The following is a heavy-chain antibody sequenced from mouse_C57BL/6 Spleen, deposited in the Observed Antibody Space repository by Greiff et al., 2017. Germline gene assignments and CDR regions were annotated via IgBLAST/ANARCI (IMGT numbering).Heavy chain of an antibody. CDR2: IDPANGNT. CDR1: GFNIKNTY. D-gene: IGHD1-1*01. J-gene: IGHJ3*01. CDR3: ASPYYYGSSYGGLAY. V-gene: IGHV14-3*01. Sequence: EVQLQESVAELVRPGASVKLSCTASGFNIKNTYMHWVKQRPEQGLEWIGRIDPANGNTKYAPKFQGKATITADTSSNTAYLQRSSLTSEDTAIYYCASPYYYGSSYGGLAYWGQGALVTVSA.